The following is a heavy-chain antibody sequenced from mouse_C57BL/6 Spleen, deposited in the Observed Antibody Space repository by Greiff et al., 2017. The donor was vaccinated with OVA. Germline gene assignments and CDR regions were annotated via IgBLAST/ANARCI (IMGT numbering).Heavy chain of an antibody. CDR2: ISSGSSTI. Sequence: EVLLVESGGGLVKPGGSLKLSCAASGFTFSDYGMHWVRQAPEKGLEWVAYISSGSSTIYYADTVKGRFTISRDNAKNTLFLQMTSLRSEDTDMYYCARTAGSSPYWYFDVWGTGTTVTVSS. CDR3: ARTAGSSPYWYFDV. V-gene: IGHV5-17*01. J-gene: IGHJ1*03. D-gene: IGHD1-1*01. CDR1: GFTFSDYG.